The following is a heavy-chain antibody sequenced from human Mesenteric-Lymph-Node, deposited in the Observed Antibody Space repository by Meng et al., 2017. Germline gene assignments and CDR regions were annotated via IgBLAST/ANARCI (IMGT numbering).Heavy chain of an antibody. CDR2: IYYSGST. Sequence: SETLSLTCTVSGGSISSYYWSWIRQPPGKGLEWIGYIYYSGSTNYNPSLKSRVTISVGTSKNQFSLKLSSVTAADTAVYYCARAVAARQRSYFDYWGQGTLVTVSS. J-gene: IGHJ4*02. V-gene: IGHV4-59*12. CDR3: ARAVAARQRSYFDY. CDR1: GGSISSYY. D-gene: IGHD6-6*01.